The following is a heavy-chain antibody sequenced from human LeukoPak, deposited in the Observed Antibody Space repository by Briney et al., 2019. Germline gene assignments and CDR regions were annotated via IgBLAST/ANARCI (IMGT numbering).Heavy chain of an antibody. D-gene: IGHD1-26*01. Sequence: GGSLRLSCAASGFTVSSTYMNWVRQAPGKGLEWVGNIKQDGSDKNYMDSVKGRFTISRDNTKNSVYLQMSSLRAEDTAVYYCARDFLGAIDYWGQGTLVTVSS. J-gene: IGHJ4*02. CDR2: IKQDGSDK. CDR1: GFTVSSTY. V-gene: IGHV3-7*01. CDR3: ARDFLGAIDY.